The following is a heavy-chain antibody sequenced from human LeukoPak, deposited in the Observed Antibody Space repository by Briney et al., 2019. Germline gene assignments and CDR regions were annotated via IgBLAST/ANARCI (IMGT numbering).Heavy chain of an antibody. J-gene: IGHJ4*02. D-gene: IGHD2-21*02. CDR3: AKDFVVVPGNVNYFDY. V-gene: IGHV3-23*01. CDR2: ISGSGDNT. CDR1: GFTFSNYA. Sequence: GGSLRLSCAASGFTFSNYAMSWVRQAPGKGLEGVSAISGSGDNTYYADSVKGRFTVSRDNSKNTLYVQMKSLRAEDTAVYYCAKDFVVVPGNVNYFDYWGQGTLVTVSS.